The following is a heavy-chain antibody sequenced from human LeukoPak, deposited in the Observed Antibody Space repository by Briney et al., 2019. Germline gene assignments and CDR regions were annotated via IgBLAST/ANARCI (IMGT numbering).Heavy chain of an antibody. CDR1: GFTFSGYG. CDR2: LRYDGSNK. V-gene: IGHV3-30*02. D-gene: IGHD5-18*01. CDR3: AKGLRGYSYGSDGY. J-gene: IGHJ4*02. Sequence: PGGSLRLSCAASGFTFSGYGMHWVRQPPGKGLEWVAFLRYDGSNKYYADSVKGRFTISRDNSKNTLYLQMNSLRAEDTAVYYCAKGLRGYSYGSDGYWGQGTLVTVSS.